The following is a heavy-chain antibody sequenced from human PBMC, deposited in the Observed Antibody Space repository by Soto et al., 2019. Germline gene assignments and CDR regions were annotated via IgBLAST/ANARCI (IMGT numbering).Heavy chain of an antibody. CDR3: AMVDNYVTPTPQDV. CDR2: ISPYSGNT. V-gene: IGHV1-18*01. CDR1: GYTFTSYA. J-gene: IGHJ6*02. D-gene: IGHD3-16*01. Sequence: ASVKVSCKASGYTFTSYAMHWVRQAPGQGLEWMGWISPYSGNTHYASKVQGRLTMTTDTSTSTAYMDLGSLTSGDTAVYYCAMVDNYVTPTPQDVWGQGTTVTVSS.